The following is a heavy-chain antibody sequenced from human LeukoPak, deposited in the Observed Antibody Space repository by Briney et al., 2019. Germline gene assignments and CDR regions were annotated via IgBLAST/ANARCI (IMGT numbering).Heavy chain of an antibody. V-gene: IGHV3-30*03. CDR3: ARTYYYDSSGCFDY. D-gene: IGHD3-22*01. CDR1: GFTFSSYG. J-gene: IGHJ4*02. Sequence: GRSLRLSCAASGFTFSSYGMHWVRQAPGKGLEWVAVISYDGSNKYYADSVKGRFTIPRDNSKNTLYLQMNSLRAEDTAVYYCARTYYYDSSGCFDYWGQGTLVTVSS. CDR2: ISYDGSNK.